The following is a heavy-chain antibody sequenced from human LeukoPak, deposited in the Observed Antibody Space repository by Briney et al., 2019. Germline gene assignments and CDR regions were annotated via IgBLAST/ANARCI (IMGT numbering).Heavy chain of an antibody. V-gene: IGHV3-48*02. J-gene: IGHJ4*02. CDR1: GCTLSPYS. Sequence: PGGSLRLSCTASGCTLSPYSMNWVRQAPGKGLEWASYISTSSSTIYYAGSVKGRFTISRDNAKNTVYLQMNSLRDEDTAVYYCARRHGDYVGSFEYWGQGTLVIVSS. CDR3: ARRHGDYVGSFEY. D-gene: IGHD4-17*01. CDR2: ISTSSSTI.